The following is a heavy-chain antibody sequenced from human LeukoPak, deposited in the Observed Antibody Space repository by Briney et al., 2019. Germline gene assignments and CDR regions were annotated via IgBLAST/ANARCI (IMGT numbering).Heavy chain of an antibody. J-gene: IGHJ4*02. CDR1: GFTFSSYG. V-gene: IGHV3-30*03. CDR2: KSYDGSNK. D-gene: IGHD4-17*01. Sequence: PGGSLRLSCAASGFTFSSYGMHWVRQAPGKGLEWVAVKSYDGSNKYYADSVKGRFTISRDNSKNTLYLQMNSLRAEDTAVYYCARGHDYGDFFDYWGQGTLVTVSS. CDR3: ARGHDYGDFFDY.